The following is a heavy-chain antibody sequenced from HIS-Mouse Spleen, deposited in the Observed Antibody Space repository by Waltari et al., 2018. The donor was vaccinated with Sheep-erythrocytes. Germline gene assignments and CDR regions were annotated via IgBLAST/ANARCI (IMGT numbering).Heavy chain of an antibody. CDR1: GLSLSTSGVG. CDR2: SYSNDDK. V-gene: IGHV2-5*01. CDR3: AHRRKSSGSYYYFQH. D-gene: IGHD1-26*01. Sequence: QITLKESGPTLVKPTQTPTLTCTFPGLSLSTSGVGVGSIRKPPGKALEWLALSYSNDDKRYSPYLKSRLTITKDTSKNQVVLTMTNMDPVDTATYYCAHRRKSSGSYYYFQHWGQGTLVTVSS. J-gene: IGHJ1*01.